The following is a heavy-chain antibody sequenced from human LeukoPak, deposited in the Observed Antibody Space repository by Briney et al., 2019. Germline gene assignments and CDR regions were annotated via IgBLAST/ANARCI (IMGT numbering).Heavy chain of an antibody. CDR1: GYISTGYY. J-gene: IGHJ4*02. Sequence: ASVKVSCKASGYISTGYYMHWVRQAPGQGLEWMGWINPNSGDTNYAQKFQGRVTMTRDTSISTAYMELSRLRSDDTAVYYCARADDDYGDFDYWGQGTLVTVSS. CDR2: INPNSGDT. D-gene: IGHD4-17*01. V-gene: IGHV1-2*02. CDR3: ARADDDYGDFDY.